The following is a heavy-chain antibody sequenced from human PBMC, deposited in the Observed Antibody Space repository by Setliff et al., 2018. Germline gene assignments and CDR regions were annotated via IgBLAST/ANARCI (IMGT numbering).Heavy chain of an antibody. J-gene: IGHJ4*02. V-gene: IGHV5-51*01. D-gene: IGHD1-26*01. CDR3: AREHVSGHSEY. Sequence: ESLKISCRGSGYTFSDYRIGWVRQMPGKGLEWMGIIYPGDSDTQYSPSFQGQVTFSSDKSINTAYLQWSSLKASDTAIYYCAREHVSGHSEYWGQGTLVTVSS. CDR2: IYPGDSDT. CDR1: GYTFSDYR.